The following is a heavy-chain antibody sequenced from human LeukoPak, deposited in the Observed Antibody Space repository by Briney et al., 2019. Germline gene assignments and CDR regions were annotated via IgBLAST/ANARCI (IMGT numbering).Heavy chain of an antibody. V-gene: IGHV1-69*04. J-gene: IGHJ4*02. CDR1: GYTFTSYG. D-gene: IGHD3-22*01. CDR2: IIPILGIA. CDR3: ASNSQYYYDSSGYGDY. Sequence: SVKVSCKASGYTFTSYGISWVRQAPGQGLEWLGRIIPILGIANYAQKFQGRVTITADKSTSTAYMELSSLRSEDTAVYYCASNSQYYYDSSGYGDYWGQGTLVTVSS.